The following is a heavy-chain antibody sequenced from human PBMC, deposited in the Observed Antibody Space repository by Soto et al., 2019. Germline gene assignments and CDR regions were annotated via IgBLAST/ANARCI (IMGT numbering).Heavy chain of an antibody. Sequence: EVQLVESGGGLVQPGGSLRLSCAASGFTVSSNYMSWVRQAPGKGLGWVSVIYSGGSTYYADSVKGRFTISRHNSKNTLYLQMNSLRAEDTAVYYCARVTGGWPNWYFDLWGRGTLVTVSS. D-gene: IGHD2-8*02. V-gene: IGHV3-53*04. J-gene: IGHJ2*01. CDR1: GFTVSSNY. CDR3: ARVTGGWPNWYFDL. CDR2: IYSGGST.